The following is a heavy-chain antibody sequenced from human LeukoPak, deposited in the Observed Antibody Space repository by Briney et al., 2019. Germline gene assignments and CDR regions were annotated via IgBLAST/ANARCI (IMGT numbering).Heavy chain of an antibody. CDR3: ANDAAVAGDY. CDR1: GFTFSSYG. D-gene: IGHD6-19*01. J-gene: IGHJ4*02. CDR2: IRYDGSNK. Sequence: GGSLRLSCAASGFTFSSYGMHWVRQAPGKGLEWVALIRYDGSNKYYADSVKGRFTISRDNSKNTLYLQMNSLRAEDTAVYYCANDAAVAGDYWGQGTLVTVSS. V-gene: IGHV3-30*02.